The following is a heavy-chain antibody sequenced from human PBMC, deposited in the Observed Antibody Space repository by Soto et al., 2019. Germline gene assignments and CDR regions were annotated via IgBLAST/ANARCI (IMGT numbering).Heavy chain of an antibody. V-gene: IGHV3-30-3*01. CDR3: ARDNNYDYIWRRDMPDYGMDV. D-gene: IGHD3-16*01. CDR1: GFTFRSYA. CDR2: ISYDGSNK. J-gene: IGHJ6*02. Sequence: QVQLVESGGGVVQPGRSLRLSCAASGFTFRSYAIHWVRQAPDKGLEWVALISYDGSNKYYVDSVKGRFTVSRDNSKNTLYKEMNSLRAEDTAVYYCARDNNYDYIWRRDMPDYGMDVWGQGTTVIVSS.